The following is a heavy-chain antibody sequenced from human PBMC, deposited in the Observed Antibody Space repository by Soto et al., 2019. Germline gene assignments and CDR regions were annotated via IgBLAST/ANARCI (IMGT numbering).Heavy chain of an antibody. V-gene: IGHV4-39*01. Sequence: QLQLKESGPGLVKPSETLSLTCTVSGGSVSSGSFYWGWIRQPPGKGLEWIGNIYYNGDTYYNPSPKSRVTISVDTSENRFSLKLSYVTAADTAVYYCVRRDINTWNQRHAFALWGQGTMVTVSS. CDR1: GGSVSSGSFY. CDR3: VRRDINTWNQRHAFAL. J-gene: IGHJ3*01. CDR2: IYYNGDT. D-gene: IGHD1-20*01.